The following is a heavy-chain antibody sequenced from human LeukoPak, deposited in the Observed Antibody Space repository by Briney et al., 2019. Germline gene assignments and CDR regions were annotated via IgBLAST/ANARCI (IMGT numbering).Heavy chain of an antibody. CDR1: GFTFSSYG. CDR3: AKDHKKWELLTVYYFDY. CDR2: IRYDGSNK. J-gene: IGHJ4*02. D-gene: IGHD1-26*01. Sequence: GGSLRLSCAASGFTFSSYGMHWVRQAPGKGLEWVAFIRYDGSNKYYADSVKGRFTISRDNSKNTLYLQTNSLRAEDTAVYYCAKDHKKWELLTVYYFDYWGQGTLVTVSS. V-gene: IGHV3-30*02.